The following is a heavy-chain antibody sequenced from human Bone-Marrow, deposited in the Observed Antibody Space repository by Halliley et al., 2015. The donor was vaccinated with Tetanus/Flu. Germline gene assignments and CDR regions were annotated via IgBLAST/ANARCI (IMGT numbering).Heavy chain of an antibody. CDR2: VYHGGNA. J-gene: IGHJ4*02. D-gene: IGHD3-10*01. V-gene: IGHV4-4*02. CDR3: ASHLPTPGPRGFDY. CDR1: FGSITSANW. Sequence: SLRLSCAISFGSITSANWWSWVRQPPGRGVEWIGEVYHGGNAHYNPSLNSRVTISVDKSNNQFSLRLSSVTAADTAVYYCASHLPTPGPRGFDYWGQGALVSVSS.